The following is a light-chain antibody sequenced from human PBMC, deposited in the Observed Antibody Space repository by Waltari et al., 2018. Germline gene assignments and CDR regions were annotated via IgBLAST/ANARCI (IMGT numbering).Light chain of an antibody. CDR1: QSLGRY. Sequence: EIVLTQSPGTLSLSPGERATLPCRASQSLGRYLVWYQQKPGQAPRLLIYAASSRATGIPDRFSGSGSGTDFSLTISRLEPEDFAVYYCQNHERLPATFGQGTKVEIK. V-gene: IGKV3-20*01. CDR2: AAS. CDR3: QNHERLPAT. J-gene: IGKJ1*01.